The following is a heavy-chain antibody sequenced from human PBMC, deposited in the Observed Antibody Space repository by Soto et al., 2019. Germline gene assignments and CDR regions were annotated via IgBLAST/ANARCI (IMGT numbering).Heavy chain of an antibody. CDR2: IWYDGSNK. D-gene: IGHD3-22*01. Sequence: QVQLVESGGGVVQPGRSLRLSCAASGFTFSSYGMHWVRQAPGKGLEWVAVIWYDGSNKYYADSVKGRFTISRDNSKNTLYLQMNSLRAEDTAVYYCASCCYYDSSGYAFDIWGQGTMVTVSS. V-gene: IGHV3-33*01. CDR3: ASCCYYDSSGYAFDI. CDR1: GFTFSSYG. J-gene: IGHJ3*02.